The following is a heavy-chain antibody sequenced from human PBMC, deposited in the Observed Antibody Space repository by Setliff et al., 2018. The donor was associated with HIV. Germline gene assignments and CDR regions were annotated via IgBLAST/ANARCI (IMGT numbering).Heavy chain of an antibody. Sequence: GGSLRLSCAASGFALSTYAMHWVRQVPGKGLMWVSRINNVGSRTTYADSVEGRFTISRDNAKSSLYLQMNSLRPEDTALYFCAREGLGYGDSIDYWGQGTLVTVSS. CDR1: GFALSTYA. CDR3: AREGLGYGDSIDY. CDR2: INNVGSRT. J-gene: IGHJ4*02. V-gene: IGHV3-74*01. D-gene: IGHD4-17*01.